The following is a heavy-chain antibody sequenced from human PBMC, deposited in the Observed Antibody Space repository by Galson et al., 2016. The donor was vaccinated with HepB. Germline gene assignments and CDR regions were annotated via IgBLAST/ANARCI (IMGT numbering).Heavy chain of an antibody. Sequence: SVKVSCKASGYTFTSYAMHWVRQAPGQRLEWMGWINAGNGNTKYSQKFQGRVTITRDTSASTAYMELSSLRSEDTAVYYCARDWGYCSSTSCYNDALDIWGQGAMVTVSS. D-gene: IGHD2-2*02. CDR2: INAGNGNT. V-gene: IGHV1-3*01. CDR3: ARDWGYCSSTSCYNDALDI. J-gene: IGHJ3*02. CDR1: GYTFTSYA.